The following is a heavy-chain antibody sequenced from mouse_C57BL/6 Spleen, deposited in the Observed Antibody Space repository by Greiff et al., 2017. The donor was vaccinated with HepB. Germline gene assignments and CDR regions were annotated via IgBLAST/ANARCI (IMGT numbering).Heavy chain of an antibody. CDR3: ARSPGYYFDY. CDR1: GYAFSSSW. CDR2: IYPGDGDT. Sequence: VQLQESGPELVKPGASAKISCKASGYAFSSSWMNWVKQRPGKGLEWIGRIYPGDGDTNYNGKFKGKATLTADKSSSTAYMQLSSLTSEDSAVYFCARSPGYYFDYWGQGTTLTVSS. J-gene: IGHJ2*01. V-gene: IGHV1-82*01.